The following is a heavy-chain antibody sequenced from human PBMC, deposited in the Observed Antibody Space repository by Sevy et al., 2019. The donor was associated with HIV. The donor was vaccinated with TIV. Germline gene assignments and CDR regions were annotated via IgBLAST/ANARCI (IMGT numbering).Heavy chain of an antibody. CDR2: ISSSSYI. D-gene: IGHD4-4*01. Sequence: GGSLRLSCAASGFTFSSYSMNWVRQAPGKGLEWVSSISSSSYIYYADSVKGRFTISRDNAKNSLYLQMNSLRAEDTAVYYCARDFDRVTTDGYYYYYGMDVWGQGTTVTVSS. CDR1: GFTFSSYS. CDR3: ARDFDRVTTDGYYYYYGMDV. V-gene: IGHV3-21*01. J-gene: IGHJ6*02.